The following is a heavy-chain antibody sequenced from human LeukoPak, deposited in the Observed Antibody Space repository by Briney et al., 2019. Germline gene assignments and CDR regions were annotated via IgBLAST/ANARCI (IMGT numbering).Heavy chain of an antibody. CDR2: ISYDGTNK. J-gene: IGHJ3*02. Sequence: TGGSLRLSCAASGFTFSTYAMHWVRQAPGKGLEWVAFISYDGTNKYCADSVKGRITISRDNSKNTLYLQMNSLRAEDTALYYCAREILTGYAFDIWGQGTMVTVSS. CDR1: GFTFSTYA. D-gene: IGHD7-27*01. CDR3: AREILTGYAFDI. V-gene: IGHV3-30-3*01.